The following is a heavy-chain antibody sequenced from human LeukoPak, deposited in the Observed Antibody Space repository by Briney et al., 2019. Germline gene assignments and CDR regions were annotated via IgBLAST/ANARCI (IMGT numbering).Heavy chain of an antibody. CDR3: ARHRINPHFGVVPLDY. D-gene: IGHD3-3*01. Sequence: SETLSLACTVAGGSISRSSYYWGWIRQPPGKGLEWIGSIYYSRSTYYNPSLKSRVTISVDTSTIHFYLKLSSVTAADAAVYSCARHRINPHFGVVPLDYWGQGTLVTVSS. CDR1: GGSISRSSYY. V-gene: IGHV4-39*01. CDR2: IYYSRST. J-gene: IGHJ4*02.